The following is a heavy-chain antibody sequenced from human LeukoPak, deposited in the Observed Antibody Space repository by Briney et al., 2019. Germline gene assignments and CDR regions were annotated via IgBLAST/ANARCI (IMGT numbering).Heavy chain of an antibody. V-gene: IGHV3-21*01. CDR2: ISSGSSYI. Sequence: GGSLRLSCVASGFXFSSYNMNWVRQAPGKGLEWVSSISSGSSYIYYADSVKGRFTISRDNAKNSLYLQMNSLRAEDTALYYCARYGGNAFDVWGQGTMVTVSS. CDR3: ARYGGNAFDV. J-gene: IGHJ3*01. CDR1: GFXFSSYN. D-gene: IGHD4/OR15-4a*01.